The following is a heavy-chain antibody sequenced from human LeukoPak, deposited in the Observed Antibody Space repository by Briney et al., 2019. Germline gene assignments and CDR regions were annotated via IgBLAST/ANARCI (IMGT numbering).Heavy chain of an antibody. J-gene: IGHJ4*02. CDR3: GSGTYLYYFDY. CDR2: ISYDGTDK. D-gene: IGHD1-26*01. V-gene: IGHV3-30*03. CDR1: GFTFTSYG. Sequence: RMSLRLSCAASGFTFTSYGMHWVRQAPGEGLEWVAVISYDGTDKYYADSVKGRFTISRDNSKNTLFLQMNSLRAEDTAVYYCGSGTYLYYFDYWGQGTLVTVSS.